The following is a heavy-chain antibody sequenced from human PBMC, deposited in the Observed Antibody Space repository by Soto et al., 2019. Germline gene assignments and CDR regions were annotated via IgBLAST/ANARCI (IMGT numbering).Heavy chain of an antibody. V-gene: IGHV3-23*01. D-gene: IGHD3-22*01. J-gene: IGHJ4*02. CDR2: ISGSGGST. Sequence: GGSLSLSCAASGFTFSSYAMSWVRQAPGKGLEWVSAISGSGGSTYYADSVKGRFTISRDNSKNTLYLQMNSLRAEDTAVYYCAKTPWLYYDEDYWGQGTLVTVSS. CDR1: GFTFSSYA. CDR3: AKTPWLYYDEDY.